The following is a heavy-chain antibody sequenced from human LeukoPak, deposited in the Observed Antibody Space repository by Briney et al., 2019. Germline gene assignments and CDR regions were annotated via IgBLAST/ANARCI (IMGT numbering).Heavy chain of an antibody. CDR2: IYNRGTT. CDR3: ARDLHNYYGLEV. J-gene: IGHJ6*02. CDR1: GGSINAYY. Sequence: PSQTLSLTCTVSGGSINAYYWSWIRQPPGKGLEWIGYIYNRGTTNYNPSLKSRVTISVDTSKNQFYLEVSSVTPEDTAVYYCARDLHNYYGLEVWGQGTTVTVSS. V-gene: IGHV4-59*12. D-gene: IGHD4-11*01.